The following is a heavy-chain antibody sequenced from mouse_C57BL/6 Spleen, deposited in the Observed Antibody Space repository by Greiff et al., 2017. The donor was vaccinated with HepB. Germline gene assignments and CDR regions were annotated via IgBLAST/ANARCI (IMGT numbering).Heavy chain of an antibody. CDR2: IDPETGGT. Sequence: VKLVESGAELVRPGASVTLSCKASGYTFTDYEMHWVKQTPVHGLEWIGAIDPETGGTAYNQKFKGKAILTADKSSSKAYMELRSLTSEYSAVYYCTRLFSLGDWYFGVWGTGTTVTVAS. CDR1: GYTFTDYE. V-gene: IGHV1-15*01. CDR3: TRLFSLGDWYFGV. J-gene: IGHJ1*03. D-gene: IGHD3-1*01.